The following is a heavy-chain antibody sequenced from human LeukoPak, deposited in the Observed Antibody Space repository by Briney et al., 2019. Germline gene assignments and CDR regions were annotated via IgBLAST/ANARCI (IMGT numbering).Heavy chain of an antibody. D-gene: IGHD2-15*01. Sequence: GGSLRLSCAASGFTFSSSAMSWVRQAPGKGLEWVSAISNNGGYTYYADSVQGRFTISRDNSKSTLCLQMNSLRAEDTAVYYCAKDSGVVAPNWFDPWGQGTLVTVSS. J-gene: IGHJ5*02. V-gene: IGHV3-23*01. CDR3: AKDSGVVAPNWFDP. CDR1: GFTFSSSA. CDR2: ISNNGGYT.